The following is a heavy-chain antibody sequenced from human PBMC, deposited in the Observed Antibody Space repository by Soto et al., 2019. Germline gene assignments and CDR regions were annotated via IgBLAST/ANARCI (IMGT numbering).Heavy chain of an antibody. CDR1: GGSISSYY. Sequence: SETLSLTCTVSGGSISSYYWSWIRQPQGKGLEWIGYIYYSGSTNYNHSLTSRVTISVDTSKNQFSLKLSSVTAADTAVYYCARGRLLWFGELLRRYYFDYWGQGTLVTVSS. CDR3: ARGRLLWFGELLRRYYFDY. D-gene: IGHD3-10*01. V-gene: IGHV4-59*01. CDR2: IYYSGST. J-gene: IGHJ4*02.